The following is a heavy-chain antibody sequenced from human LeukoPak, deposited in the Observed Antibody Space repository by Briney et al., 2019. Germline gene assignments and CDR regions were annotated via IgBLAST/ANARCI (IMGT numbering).Heavy chain of an antibody. J-gene: IGHJ6*02. CDR2: IWYDGSNK. D-gene: IGHD1-14*01. CDR3: ARDLGGRSSYYYGMDV. V-gene: IGHV3-33*01. CDR1: GLIFSSYG. Sequence: PGGSLRLSCAASGLIFSSYGMHWVRQAPGKGLEWVAVIWYDGSNKYYADCVKGRFTISRDNSKNTLYLQMNSLRAEDTAVYYCARDLGGRSSYYYGMDVWGQGTTVTVSS.